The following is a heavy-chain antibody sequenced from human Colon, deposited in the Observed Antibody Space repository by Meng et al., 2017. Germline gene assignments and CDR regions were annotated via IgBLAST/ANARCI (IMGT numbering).Heavy chain of an antibody. J-gene: IGHJ4*02. CDR3: ARTIMGGRKFDY. CDR2: MRPDGSEI. V-gene: IGHV3-7*01. Sequence: GESLKISCAASGFSFDTHWMSWVRQAPGKGLEWVSNMRPDGSEIYYMDSVRGRFAISRDNAKNSLYLQMNSLRAEDTAVYYCARTIMGGRKFDYWGLGTLVTVSS. CDR1: GFSFDTHW. D-gene: IGHD1-26*01.